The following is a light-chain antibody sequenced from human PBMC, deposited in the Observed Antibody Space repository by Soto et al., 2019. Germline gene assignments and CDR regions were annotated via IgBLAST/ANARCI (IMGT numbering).Light chain of an antibody. Sequence: DIQLTQSPSSLSASVGDSVTITCRASQSVSTYLHWYQQSPGQVPKLLIYTASSLQSGVPSRFRGRGSGTDFSLTITSLQPEDFATYFCQQSDTSLWTFGQGTRVDI. V-gene: IGKV1-39*01. CDR2: TAS. CDR3: QQSDTSLWT. J-gene: IGKJ1*01. CDR1: QSVSTY.